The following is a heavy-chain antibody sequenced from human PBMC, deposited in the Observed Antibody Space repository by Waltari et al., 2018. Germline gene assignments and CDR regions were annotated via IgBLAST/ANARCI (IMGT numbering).Heavy chain of an antibody. J-gene: IGHJ4*02. CDR3: AREGLLAPYFDY. CDR2: FYHSGST. CDR1: GYSICSGYY. V-gene: IGHV4-38-2*02. Sequence: QVQLQESGPGLVKPSETLSLTCAASGYSICSGYYWGWIRQPPGKGLEWIGSFYHSGSTYYNPSLKSRVTRSVDTSKNQFSLKLSSVTAADTAVYYCAREGLLAPYFDYWGQGTLVTVSS.